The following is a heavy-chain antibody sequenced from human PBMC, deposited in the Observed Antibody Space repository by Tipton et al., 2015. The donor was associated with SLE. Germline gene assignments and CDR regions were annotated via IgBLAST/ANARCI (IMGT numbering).Heavy chain of an antibody. Sequence: QSGPEVKKPGSSVKVSCKASGGTFSSYTISWVRQAPGQGLEWMGRIIPILGIANYAQKFQGRVTITADKSTSTAYMELSSLRSEDPAVYYCARVGGGSYYFDYWGQGTLVTVSS. D-gene: IGHD1-26*01. V-gene: IGHV1-69*04. J-gene: IGHJ4*02. CDR2: IIPILGIA. CDR3: ARVGGGSYYFDY. CDR1: GGTFSSYT.